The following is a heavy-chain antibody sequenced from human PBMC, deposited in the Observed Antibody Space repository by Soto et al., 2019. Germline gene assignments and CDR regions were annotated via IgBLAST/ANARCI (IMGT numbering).Heavy chain of an antibody. Sequence: QLQLQESGPGLVKPAETLSLTCTVSGGSISSSDYWWGWIRQPPGKGLEWIGSIYYTGSTYYNPSLKSRIISSVDTSKNQFSLRLSSVTAADTAVYYCARQIGRGSWSLDHWGQGTLVTVSS. D-gene: IGHD6-13*01. CDR1: GGSISSSDYW. J-gene: IGHJ4*02. CDR2: IYYTGST. CDR3: ARQIGRGSWSLDH. V-gene: IGHV4-39*01.